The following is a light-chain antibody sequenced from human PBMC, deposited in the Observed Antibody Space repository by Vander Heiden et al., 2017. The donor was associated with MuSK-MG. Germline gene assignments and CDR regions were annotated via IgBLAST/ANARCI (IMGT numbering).Light chain of an antibody. Sequence: EIVLTQSPGTLSLSPGERATLSCRASQSVSSSYLAWYQQKPGQAPMLLIDGASSRATGIPDRFSGSAYGTDFTLTISRLEPEDSAVYYCQQNGSSPPYTFGQGTKLEIK. CDR3: QQNGSSPPYT. CDR1: QSVSSSY. V-gene: IGKV3-20*01. J-gene: IGKJ2*01. CDR2: GAS.